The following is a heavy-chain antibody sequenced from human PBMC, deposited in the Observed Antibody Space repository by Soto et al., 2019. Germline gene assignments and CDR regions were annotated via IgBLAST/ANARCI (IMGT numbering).Heavy chain of an antibody. V-gene: IGHV3-74*01. J-gene: IGHJ4*02. Sequence: EVQLVESGGDLVQPGGSLRLSCAASGFSFSIFWMQWVRQAPGKGLVWVSSINGGGSSADYADSVKGRYTFSRDNANNTVYLQMNSLRAEDTAVYYCTRGGGYSGYDPFDYWGQGTLVTVSS. CDR2: INGGGSSA. CDR1: GFSFSIFW. D-gene: IGHD5-12*01. CDR3: TRGGGYSGYDPFDY.